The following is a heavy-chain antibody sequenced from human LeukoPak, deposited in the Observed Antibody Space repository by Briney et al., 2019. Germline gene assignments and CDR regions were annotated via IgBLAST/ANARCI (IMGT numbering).Heavy chain of an antibody. Sequence: PGGSLRLSCAASGFTFSSYGMHWVRQAPGKGLEWVAVISYDGSNKYYADSVKGRFTISRDNSKNTLYLQMNSLRAEDTAVYYCAKSSPPYYDFWSGYYHGPYYYYYGMDVWGQGTTVTVSS. V-gene: IGHV3-30*18. CDR1: GFTFSSYG. D-gene: IGHD3-3*01. CDR3: AKSSPPYYDFWSGYYHGPYYYYYGMDV. J-gene: IGHJ6*02. CDR2: ISYDGSNK.